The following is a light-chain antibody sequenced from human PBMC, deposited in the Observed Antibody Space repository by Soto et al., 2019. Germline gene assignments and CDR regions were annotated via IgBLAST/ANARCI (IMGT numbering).Light chain of an antibody. CDR2: GAS. CDR1: QSASSSY. Sequence: EIVLTQSPGTLSLSPGERATLSCRASQSASSSYFAWYQQTPGQAPLLLIYGASSRATGIPDRFSSSGSGTVFLLIISRLEPEVSALYYCKQYGSSRTFGQGTKVEIK. J-gene: IGKJ1*01. CDR3: KQYGSSRT. V-gene: IGKV3-20*01.